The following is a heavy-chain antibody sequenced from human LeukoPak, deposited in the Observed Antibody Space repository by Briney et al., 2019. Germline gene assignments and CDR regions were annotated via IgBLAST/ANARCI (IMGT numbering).Heavy chain of an antibody. V-gene: IGHV4-39*01. CDR3: ARHPLDVEMATISDAFDI. Sequence: PSETLSLTCTVSGGSISSGSYYWSWIRQPPGKGLEWIGSIYYSGSTYYNPSLKSRVTISVDTSKNQFSLKLSSVTAADTAVYYCARHPLDVEMATISDAFDIWGQGTMVTVSS. CDR2: IYYSGST. J-gene: IGHJ3*02. CDR1: GGSISSGSYY. D-gene: IGHD5-24*01.